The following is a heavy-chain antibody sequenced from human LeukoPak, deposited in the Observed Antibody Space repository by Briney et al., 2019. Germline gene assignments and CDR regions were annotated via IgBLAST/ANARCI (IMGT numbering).Heavy chain of an antibody. D-gene: IGHD1-14*01. J-gene: IGHJ4*02. CDR1: GFTVSRSY. V-gene: IGHV3-53*01. CDR2: IYSGGST. CDR3: ARGEGGILATPEDY. Sequence: GGSLRLSCAASGFTVSRSYMSWVRQAPGKGLEWVSVIYSGGSTCYADSVKGRFTISRDNSKNTLYLQMNSLRAEDTAVYYCARGEGGILATPEDYWGQGTLVTVSS.